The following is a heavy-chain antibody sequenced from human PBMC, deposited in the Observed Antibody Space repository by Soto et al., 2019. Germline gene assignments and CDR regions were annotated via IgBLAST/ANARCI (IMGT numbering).Heavy chain of an antibody. D-gene: IGHD3-10*01. J-gene: IGHJ5*02. CDR1: GGSISSYY. V-gene: IGHV4-59*01. Sequence: PSETLSLTCTVPGGSISSYYWSWIRQPPGKGLEWIGYIYYSGSTNYNPSLKSRVTISVDTSKNQFSLKLSSVTAADTAVYYCAGRLLWFGELLLRDNWFDPWGQGTLVTVSS. CDR2: IYYSGST. CDR3: AGRLLWFGELLLRDNWFDP.